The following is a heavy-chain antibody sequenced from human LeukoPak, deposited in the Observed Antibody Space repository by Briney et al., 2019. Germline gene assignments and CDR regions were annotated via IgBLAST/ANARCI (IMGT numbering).Heavy chain of an antibody. CDR3: ARDTIAVAGDLDY. CDR1: GYTFTGYY. CDR2: INPNSGGT. J-gene: IGHJ4*02. Sequence: GASVKVSCKASGYTFTGYYMHWVRQAPGQGLEWMGWINPNSGGTNYAQKFQGRVTMTRDTSISTAYMELSRLRSDDTAVYYCARDTIAVAGDLDYWGQGTLVTVSS. D-gene: IGHD6-19*01. V-gene: IGHV1-2*02.